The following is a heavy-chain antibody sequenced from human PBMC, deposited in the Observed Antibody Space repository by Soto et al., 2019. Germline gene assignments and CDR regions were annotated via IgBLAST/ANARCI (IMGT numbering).Heavy chain of an antibody. J-gene: IGHJ6*02. V-gene: IGHV4-39*01. CDR3: ARHGNTVTTGYYYGMDV. CDR1: GASISSSNYY. Sequence: GTLSLTCTVSGASISSSNYYWGWIRQPPGRGLEWIGTMYYSGRTYYNPSLKSRVTTSVDTPKNQFSLKLSAVTATDTAVYYCARHGNTVTTGYYYGMDVWGQGTTVTVSS. D-gene: IGHD4-17*01. CDR2: MYYSGRT.